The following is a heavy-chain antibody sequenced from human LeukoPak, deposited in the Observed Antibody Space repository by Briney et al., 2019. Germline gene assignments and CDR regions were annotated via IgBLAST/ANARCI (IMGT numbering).Heavy chain of an antibody. J-gene: IGHJ5*01. CDR2: IIPIFGTA. Sequence: SVKVSCKASGGTFSSYAISWVRQAPGQGLEWMGGIIPIFGTANYAQKFQGRVTITADESTSTAYMELSSLRSEDTAVYYCARDGYPSNWFDSWGQGTLVTVSS. CDR1: GGTFSSYA. D-gene: IGHD1-1*01. CDR3: ARDGYPSNWFDS. V-gene: IGHV1-69*13.